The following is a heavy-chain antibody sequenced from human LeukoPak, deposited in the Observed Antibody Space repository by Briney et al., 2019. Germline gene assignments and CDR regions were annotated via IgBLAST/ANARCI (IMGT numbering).Heavy chain of an antibody. D-gene: IGHD6-19*01. V-gene: IGHV3-30-3*01. CDR1: GFTFSSYA. CDR2: ISYDGSNK. J-gene: IGHJ3*02. Sequence: GRSLRLSCAASGFTFSSYAMHRVRQAPGKGLEWVAVISYDGSNKYYADSVKGRFTISRDNSKNTLYLQMNSLRAEDTAVYYCARSRGYRSGWPFDIWGQGTMVTVSS. CDR3: ARSRGYRSGWPFDI.